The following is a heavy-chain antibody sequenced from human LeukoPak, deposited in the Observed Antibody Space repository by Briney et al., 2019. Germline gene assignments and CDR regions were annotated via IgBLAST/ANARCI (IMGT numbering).Heavy chain of an antibody. V-gene: IGHV4-61*01. D-gene: IGHD7-27*01. CDR1: GDFMSSTRTNYY. Sequence: SEILSLTCTVSGDFMSSTRTNYYWSWIRQPPGKGLEWIGYMSHSGATNNNFNPSLKSRVTLSVDTSKRQLSLKLSSVAAADTAIYYCARDYWGFLDYWGQGILVTVSS. J-gene: IGHJ4*02. CDR2: MSHSGAT. CDR3: ARDYWGFLDY.